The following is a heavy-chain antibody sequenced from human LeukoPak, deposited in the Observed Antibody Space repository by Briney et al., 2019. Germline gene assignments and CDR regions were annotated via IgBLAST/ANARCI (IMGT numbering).Heavy chain of an antibody. J-gene: IGHJ6*03. V-gene: IGHV1-18*01. CDR3: ARGRSSMVRGYYYYYMDV. Sequence: GASVKVSCKAAGYTFGNYGIKWVRQAPGQGLEWVGWISGFNGNTNYAQNFHDRVTMTTDTSTTTAYMELRNLRSDDTAVYYCARGRSSMVRGYYYYYMDVWGKGTTVTISS. CDR2: ISGFNGNT. D-gene: IGHD3-10*01. CDR1: GYTFGNYG.